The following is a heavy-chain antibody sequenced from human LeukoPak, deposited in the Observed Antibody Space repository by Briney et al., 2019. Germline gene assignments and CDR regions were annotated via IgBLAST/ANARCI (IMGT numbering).Heavy chain of an antibody. V-gene: IGHV3-21*01. D-gene: IGHD2-21*02. CDR3: ARCGGDCYAHTKNYYYYGMDV. Sequence: GGSLRLSCAASGFTFSSYSMNWVRQAPGKGLEWVSSISSSSSYIYYADSVKGRFTISRDNAKNSLYLQMNSLRAEDTAVYYCARCGGDCYAHTKNYYYYGMDVWGQGTTVTVSS. CDR2: ISSSSSYI. CDR1: GFTFSSYS. J-gene: IGHJ6*02.